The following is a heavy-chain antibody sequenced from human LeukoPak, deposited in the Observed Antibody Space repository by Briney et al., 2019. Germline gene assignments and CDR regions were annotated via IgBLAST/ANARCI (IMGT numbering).Heavy chain of an antibody. CDR2: ISGSGGST. J-gene: IGHJ4*02. CDR1: GFTFSSYA. D-gene: IGHD6-6*01. CDR3: AKGLYSSSSYFDY. Sequence: GGPLRLSCAASGFTFSSYAMSWVRQAPGKGLEWVSAISGSGGSTYYADSVKGRFTISRDNSKNALSLQMNGLRAEDTAVYYCAKGLYSSSSYFDYWGQGTLVTVSS. V-gene: IGHV3-23*01.